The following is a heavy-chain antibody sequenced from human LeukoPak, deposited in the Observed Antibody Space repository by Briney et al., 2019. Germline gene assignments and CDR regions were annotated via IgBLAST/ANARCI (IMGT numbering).Heavy chain of an antibody. D-gene: IGHD3-10*01. Sequence: PGRSLRLSCAASGFTFDDYAMHWVRQAPGKGLEWVSGISWNSGSIGYADSVKGRFTISRDNAKNSLYLQMNSLRAEDTAVYYCARTTMVRGTYYMDVWGKGTTVTVSS. V-gene: IGHV3-9*01. J-gene: IGHJ6*03. CDR2: ISWNSGSI. CDR1: GFTFDDYA. CDR3: ARTTMVRGTYYMDV.